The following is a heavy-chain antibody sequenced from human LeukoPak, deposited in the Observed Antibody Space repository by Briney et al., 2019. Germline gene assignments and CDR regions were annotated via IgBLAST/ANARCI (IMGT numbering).Heavy chain of an antibody. Sequence: GCLRLSSAASGFTFSSYEMNWVRQAPGKGLVWVSYISSSGSTIYYADAVKGRFTISRDNAKNSLYLQMNSLRAEDTAVYYCAREMTTVTTYFDYWGQGTLVTVSS. D-gene: IGHD4-17*01. J-gene: IGHJ4*02. CDR3: AREMTTVTTYFDY. CDR2: ISSSGSTI. V-gene: IGHV3-48*03. CDR1: GFTFSSYE.